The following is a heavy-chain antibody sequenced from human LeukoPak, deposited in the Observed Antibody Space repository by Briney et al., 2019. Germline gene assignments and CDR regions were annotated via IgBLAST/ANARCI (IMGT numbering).Heavy chain of an antibody. J-gene: IGHJ6*02. Sequence: GGSLSLSCVASGFTFSNYWMTWVRQAPGKGLEWVANIKHDGSDKYYVDSVKGRFTISRDNARNSLFLQMNSLRAEDSAVYYCARGFGEDDHYYHAMDVWGRGTTVTVSS. D-gene: IGHD3-10*01. CDR2: IKHDGSDK. CDR3: ARGFGEDDHYYHAMDV. V-gene: IGHV3-7*01. CDR1: GFTFSNYW.